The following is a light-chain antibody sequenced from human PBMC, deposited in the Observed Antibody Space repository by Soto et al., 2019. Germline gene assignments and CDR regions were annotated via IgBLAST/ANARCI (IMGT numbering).Light chain of an antibody. V-gene: IGLV2-23*02. CDR1: SSDVGSYNL. Sequence: QPALTQPASVSGSHGQSITLSCTETSSDVGSYNLVSWYQQHAGKAPKVMIYEVSKRPSGVSNRISGSKSGNTASLTISGLQAEDEADYYCCSYAGSSTFVFGTVTKVTVL. CDR3: CSYAGSSTFV. J-gene: IGLJ1*01. CDR2: EVS.